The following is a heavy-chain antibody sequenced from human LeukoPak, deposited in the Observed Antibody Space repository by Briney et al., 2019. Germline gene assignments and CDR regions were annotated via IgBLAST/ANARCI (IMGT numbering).Heavy chain of an antibody. J-gene: IGHJ5*02. CDR3: AGDRREDDTPYNWFDP. D-gene: IGHD2-15*01. V-gene: IGHV3-7*01. CDR1: GFTLSSFY. Sequence: GGSLRLSCEASGFTLSSFYMSWVRQAPGKGLEWVANIKQDGSAQNYVDSVKGRFTIFRDNAKNSLYLQMNSLKVEDTAVYFCAGDRREDDTPYNWFDPWGQGTLVTVSS. CDR2: IKQDGSAQ.